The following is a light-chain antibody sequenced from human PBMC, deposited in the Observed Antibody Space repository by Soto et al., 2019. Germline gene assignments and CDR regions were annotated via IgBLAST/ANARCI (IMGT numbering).Light chain of an antibody. CDR3: QQYNNWPHT. J-gene: IGKJ2*01. CDR2: ATS. Sequence: EIVMTQSPVTLSLSPGERATLSCRASQSVTSKLAWFQQKPGQAPRLLISATSTRATGVPARFSGSGSGTEFTLTISSLQSEDFAVYSCQQYNNWPHTFGQGTKLEIK. V-gene: IGKV3-15*01. CDR1: QSVTSK.